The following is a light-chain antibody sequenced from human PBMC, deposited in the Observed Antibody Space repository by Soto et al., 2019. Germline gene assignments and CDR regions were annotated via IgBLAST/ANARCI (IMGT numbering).Light chain of an antibody. CDR2: ATS. CDR1: QGINSY. V-gene: IGKV1-9*01. CDR3: QQFNSYPLLFT. J-gene: IGKJ3*01. Sequence: DIQLTQSPSFLSASVGERVTITCRASQGINSYLAWYQQTPGKAPKLLIYATSTLQTGVPSRFSGSGSGTEFTLTISSLQPEDFAPYYRQQFNSYPLLFTFGPGTRVEIK.